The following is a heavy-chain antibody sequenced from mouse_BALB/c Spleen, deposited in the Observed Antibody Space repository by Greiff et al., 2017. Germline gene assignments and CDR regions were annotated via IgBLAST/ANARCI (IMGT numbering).Heavy chain of an antibody. CDR2: ISTYYGDA. V-gene: IGHV1S137*01. CDR3: ARYATATFYAMDY. J-gene: IGHJ4*01. Sequence: VQLLESGAELVRPGVSVKISCKGSGYTFTDYAMHWVKQSHAKSLEWIGVISTYYGDASYNQKFKGKATMTVDKSSSTAYMELARLTSEDSAIYYCARYATATFYAMDYWGQGTSVTVSS. D-gene: IGHD1-2*01. CDR1: GYTFTDYA.